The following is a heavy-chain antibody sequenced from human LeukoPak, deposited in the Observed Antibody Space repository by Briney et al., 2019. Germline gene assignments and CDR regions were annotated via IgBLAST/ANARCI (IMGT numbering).Heavy chain of an antibody. D-gene: IGHD2/OR15-2a*01. V-gene: IGHV4-61*08. CDR3: ARKNDFDI. CDR1: SGSISSGVYY. J-gene: IGHJ3*02. Sequence: KPSETLSLTCPVSSGSISSGVYYWSWIRQPPGKGLEWIGCIYYSGSTYYNPSLKSRVTISVDMSKSQFSLRLTSVTAADTAAYYCARKNDFDIWGQGTLVTVSS. CDR2: IYYSGST.